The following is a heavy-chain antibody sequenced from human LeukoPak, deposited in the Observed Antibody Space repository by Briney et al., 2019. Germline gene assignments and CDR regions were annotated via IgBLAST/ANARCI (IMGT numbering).Heavy chain of an antibody. Sequence: GGSLRLSCAASGFNFNTYWMSWVRQAPGKGLEWVANIKQDGSEKFYVDSMKGRFTISRDNSKNTLYLQINSLRAEDTAIYYCAKDHLPGIVVADRDYWGQGTLVTVSS. CDR3: AKDHLPGIVVADRDY. D-gene: IGHD6-19*01. V-gene: IGHV3-7*03. CDR2: IKQDGSEK. CDR1: GFNFNTYW. J-gene: IGHJ4*02.